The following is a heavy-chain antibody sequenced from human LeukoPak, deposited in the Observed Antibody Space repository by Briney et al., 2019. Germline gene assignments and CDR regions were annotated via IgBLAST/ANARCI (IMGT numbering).Heavy chain of an antibody. D-gene: IGHD3-9*01. CDR2: IYSGGST. CDR1: GFTVSSNY. J-gene: IGHJ6*02. V-gene: IGHV3-53*04. CDR3: ALLRYFDWSYGMDV. Sequence: GGSLRLSCAASGFTVSSNYMSWVRQAPGKGLEWVSVIYSGGSTYYADSVKGRFTISRHNSKNTLYPQMNSLRAEDTAVYYCALLRYFDWSYGMDVWGQGTTVTVSS.